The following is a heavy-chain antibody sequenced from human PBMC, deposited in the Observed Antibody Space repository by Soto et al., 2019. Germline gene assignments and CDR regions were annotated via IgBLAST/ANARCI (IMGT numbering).Heavy chain of an antibody. V-gene: IGHV4-39*01. CDR2: IYYTGST. CDR1: GATISSSSYY. J-gene: IGHJ4*02. Sequence: SETLSLTCTVSGATISSSSYYWGWIRQPPGKGLEWIGTIYYTGSTYYNPSLKSRVTISVDTSMNQFSLKLSSVTAADTAVYYCARRDGYSGSYFYFDYWGQGTLVTVSS. D-gene: IGHD1-26*01. CDR3: ARRDGYSGSYFYFDY.